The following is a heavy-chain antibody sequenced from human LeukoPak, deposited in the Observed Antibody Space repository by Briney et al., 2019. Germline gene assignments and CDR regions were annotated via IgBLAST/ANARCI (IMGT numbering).Heavy chain of an antibody. CDR2: ISGSGDST. J-gene: IGHJ4*02. Sequence: GGSPRLSCVVSGFTFSSYSMSWVRQAPGKGLEWVSAISGSGDSTYYADSVKGRFTISRDNSKNTLYLQMNSLRVVDTAVYYCAKDRGIISDYWGQGTLVTVSS. D-gene: IGHD3-10*01. V-gene: IGHV3-23*01. CDR3: AKDRGIISDY. CDR1: GFTFSSYS.